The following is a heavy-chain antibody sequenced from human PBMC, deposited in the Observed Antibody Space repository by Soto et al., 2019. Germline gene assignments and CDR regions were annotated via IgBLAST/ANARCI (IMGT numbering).Heavy chain of an antibody. J-gene: IGHJ4*02. V-gene: IGHV3-23*01. CDR3: AGGLGELSLYGY. D-gene: IGHD3-16*02. CDR1: GFTFSSYA. CDR2: ISGSGGST. Sequence: EVQLLESGGGLVQPGGSLRLSCAASGFTFSSYAMSWVRQAPGKGLEWVSAISGSGGSTYYADSVKGRFTISRDNSKNTLYRQMNSLRVEDTAVYYCAGGLGELSLYGYWGQGTLVTVSS.